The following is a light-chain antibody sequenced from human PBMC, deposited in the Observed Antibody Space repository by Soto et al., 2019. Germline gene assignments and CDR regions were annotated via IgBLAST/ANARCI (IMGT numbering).Light chain of an antibody. CDR3: QQYFEWPPMT. Sequence: VMAQSTATLSVSPGERATLSCWASETVATNLAWYQQKTGQAPRLISSGASTRDAWISDRFRDSGSGTEFTLTISSLPSEDSAIYYCQQYFEWPPMTFRQGTKVDIK. CDR2: GAS. V-gene: IGKV3-15*01. J-gene: IGKJ1*01. CDR1: ETVATN.